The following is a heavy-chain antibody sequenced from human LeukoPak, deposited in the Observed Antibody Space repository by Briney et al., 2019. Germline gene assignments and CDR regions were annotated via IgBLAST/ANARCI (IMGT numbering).Heavy chain of an antibody. CDR2: ILYSGST. J-gene: IGHJ4*02. V-gene: IGHV4-59*08. Sequence: SETLSLTCTVSGGSISSYYWSWIRQPPGKGLEWIGDILYSGSTDYNSSLKSRVTISVGTSRNQFSLKLSSVSAADTAVYYCARRSYSSPFDYWGQGTLITVSS. CDR1: GGSISSYY. D-gene: IGHD6-19*01. CDR3: ARRSYSSPFDY.